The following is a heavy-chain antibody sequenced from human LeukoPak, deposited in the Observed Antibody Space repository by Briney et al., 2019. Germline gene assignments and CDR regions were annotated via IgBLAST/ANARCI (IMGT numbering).Heavy chain of an antibody. J-gene: IGHJ6*03. Sequence: PGGSLRLSCAASGFTFSSYSMNWVRQAPGKGLEWISYISISNSTIYYADSVKGRFTISRDNAKNSLYLQMNSLRAEDTAVYYCARGRYYYYMDVWGKGTTVTVSS. CDR1: GFTFSSYS. CDR2: ISISNSTI. CDR3: ARGRYYYYMDV. V-gene: IGHV3-48*01.